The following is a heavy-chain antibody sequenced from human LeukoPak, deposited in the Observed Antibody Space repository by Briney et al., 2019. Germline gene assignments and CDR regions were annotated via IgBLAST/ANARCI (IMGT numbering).Heavy chain of an antibody. D-gene: IGHD6-19*01. CDR1: GFTFSTYV. CDR3: AKDTAVAGTVDY. CDR2: ISSNGDNT. V-gene: IGHV3-64*04. Sequence: PGGSLRLSCSVSGFTFSTYVMHWVRQAPGKGLEYVSAISSNGDNTYYADSVKGRFTISRDNSKNTLYLQMNSLRAEDTAVYYCAKDTAVAGTVDYWGQGTLVTVSS. J-gene: IGHJ4*02.